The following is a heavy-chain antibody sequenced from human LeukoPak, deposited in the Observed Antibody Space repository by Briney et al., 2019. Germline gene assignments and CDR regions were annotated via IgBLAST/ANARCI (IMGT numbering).Heavy chain of an antibody. D-gene: IGHD2-15*01. Sequence: SETLPLTCTVSGGSISSYYWSWIRQPPGKGLEWIGYIYYSGSTNYNPSLKSRVTITVDASKNQFSLKLSSVTAADTAVYYCARGLIEGRVARWYFDLWGRGTLVTVSS. CDR2: IYYSGST. CDR3: ARGLIEGRVARWYFDL. J-gene: IGHJ2*01. CDR1: GGSISSYY. V-gene: IGHV4-59*01.